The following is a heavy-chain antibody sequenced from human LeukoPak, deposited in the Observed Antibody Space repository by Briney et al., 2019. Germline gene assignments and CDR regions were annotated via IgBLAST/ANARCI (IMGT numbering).Heavy chain of an antibody. Sequence: ASVKVSYKASGYTFTSYAMHWVRQAPGQRLEWMGWINAGNGNTKYSQKFQGRVTITRDTSASTAYMELSSLRSEDTAVYYCAREPERYSSGWYYEDWGQGTLVTVSS. CDR2: INAGNGNT. J-gene: IGHJ4*02. CDR3: AREPERYSSGWYYED. D-gene: IGHD6-19*01. V-gene: IGHV1-3*01. CDR1: GYTFTSYA.